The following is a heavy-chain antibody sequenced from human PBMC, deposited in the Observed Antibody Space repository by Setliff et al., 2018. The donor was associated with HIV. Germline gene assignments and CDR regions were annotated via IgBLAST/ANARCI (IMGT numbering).Heavy chain of an antibody. Sequence: SETLSLTCTVSGGSISRRDYCWGWIRQPPGKGLEWIGSVYYTWNTYYNPSLKSRVTVSVDTSKNQFALKLSSVTAADTAVYYCARHSIAVVIGVPERDDAFDIWGHGTMVTVSS. D-gene: IGHD2-21*01. CDR1: GGSISRRDYC. CDR3: ARHSIAVVIGVPERDDAFDI. V-gene: IGHV4-39*01. CDR2: VYYTWNT. J-gene: IGHJ3*02.